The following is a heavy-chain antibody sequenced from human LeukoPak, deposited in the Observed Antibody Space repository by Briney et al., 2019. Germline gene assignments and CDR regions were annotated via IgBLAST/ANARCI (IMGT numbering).Heavy chain of an antibody. V-gene: IGHV1-2*02. CDR1: GYTFTGYY. J-gene: IGHJ4*02. Sequence: GASVKVSCMASGYTFTGYYMHWVRQAPGQGLEWMGWINLSSGGTNYAPKFQGRVTMTRDTSISTAYMELSRLTSDDTVVYYCARGPGWYSSTDHWGQGTLVTVSS. CDR2: INLSSGGT. CDR3: ARGPGWYSSTDH. D-gene: IGHD6-19*01.